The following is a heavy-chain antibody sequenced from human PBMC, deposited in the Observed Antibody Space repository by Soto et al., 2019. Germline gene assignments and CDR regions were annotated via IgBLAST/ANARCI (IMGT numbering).Heavy chain of an antibody. CDR3: ARGVRITMVRGVTELYYMDV. J-gene: IGHJ6*03. CDR2: INHSGST. Sequence: QVQLQQWGAGLLKPSETLSLTCAVYGGSFSGYYWSWIRQPPGKGLEWIGEINHSGSTNYNPSLKSRVTISVDTSKNQFSLKLSSVTAADTAVYYCARGVRITMVRGVTELYYMDVWGKGTTVTVSS. D-gene: IGHD3-10*01. V-gene: IGHV4-34*01. CDR1: GGSFSGYY.